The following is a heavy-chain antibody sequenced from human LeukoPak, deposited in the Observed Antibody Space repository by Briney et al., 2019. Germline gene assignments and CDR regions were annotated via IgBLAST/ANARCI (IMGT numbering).Heavy chain of an antibody. CDR2: ISFSGDSI. V-gene: IGHV3-23*01. J-gene: IGHJ3*01. Sequence: GGSLRLSCAASGLTFTSYAMKWVRQAPGKGLEWVSLISFSGDSIYYADSVRGRFTISRDNSKDTLYLQMNSLRAEDTAIYYCARDIQLSTWGLGTMVTVSS. D-gene: IGHD5-24*01. CDR1: GLTFTSYA. CDR3: ARDIQLST.